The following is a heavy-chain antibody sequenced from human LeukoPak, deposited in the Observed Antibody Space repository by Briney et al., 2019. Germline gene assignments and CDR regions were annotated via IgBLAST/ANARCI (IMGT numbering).Heavy chain of an antibody. J-gene: IGHJ4*02. Sequence: ASVKVSCKASGYTFTSYGISWVRQAPGQGLEWMGWISAYNGNTNYAQKLQGRVTMTTDTSTSTAYMELRSLRSDDTAVYHCARDAPYSGYGGNSMDYWGQGTLVTVSS. CDR3: ARDAPYSGYGGNSMDY. CDR2: ISAYNGNT. CDR1: GYTFTSYG. D-gene: IGHD4-23*01. V-gene: IGHV1-18*01.